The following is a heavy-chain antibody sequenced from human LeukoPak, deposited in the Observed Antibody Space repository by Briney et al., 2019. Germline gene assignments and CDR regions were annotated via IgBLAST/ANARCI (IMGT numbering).Heavy chain of an antibody. Sequence: GASVKVSCKASGYTFTSYYMHWVRQAPGQGLEWMGIINPSGGSTSYAQKFQGRVTMTRDMSTSTVYMELSSLRSEDTAVYYCARVEFAWGLRYFDLDFDYWGQGTLVTVSS. CDR2: INPSGGST. D-gene: IGHD3-9*01. V-gene: IGHV1-46*01. CDR3: ARVEFAWGLRYFDLDFDY. CDR1: GYTFTSYY. J-gene: IGHJ4*02.